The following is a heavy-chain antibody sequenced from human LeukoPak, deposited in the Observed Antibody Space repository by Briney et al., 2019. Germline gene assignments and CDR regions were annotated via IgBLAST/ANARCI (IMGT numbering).Heavy chain of an antibody. D-gene: IGHD3-10*02. CDR2: ISYDGGDK. CDR1: GFTFSSYG. Sequence: GSLRLSCAASGFTFSSYGMHWVRQAPGKGLEWVVVISYDGGDKYYADSVKGRFTISRDNSKNTLYLQMNSLRAEDTAVYFCAKDRNYVGTLDYWGQGTLVTVSS. J-gene: IGHJ4*02. V-gene: IGHV3-30*18. CDR3: AKDRNYVGTLDY.